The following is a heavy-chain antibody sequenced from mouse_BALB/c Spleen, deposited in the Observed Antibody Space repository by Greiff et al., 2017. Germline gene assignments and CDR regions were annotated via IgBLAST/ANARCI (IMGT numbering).Heavy chain of an antibody. Sequence: EVKVEESGPGLVKPSQSLSLTCSVTGYSITSGYYWNWIRQFPGNKLEWMGYISYDGSNNYNPSLKNRISITRDTSKNQFFLKLNSVTTEDTATYYCARNGYDGDYWGQGTSVTVSS. D-gene: IGHD2-2*01. CDR3: ARNGYDGDY. CDR1: GYSITSGYY. CDR2: ISYDGSN. J-gene: IGHJ4*01. V-gene: IGHV3-6*02.